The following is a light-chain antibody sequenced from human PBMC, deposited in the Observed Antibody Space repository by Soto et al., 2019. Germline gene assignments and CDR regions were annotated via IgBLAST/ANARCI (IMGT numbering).Light chain of an antibody. Sequence: ELVLTQSPGTLSLSPGGRATLSCRASQSVSSSYLAWYQQKPCQAPRLLIYGASSRATGIPDRFSGSGSGTDFTLTISRLEPEDFAVYYCQQYGSPLTFGGGTKVDIK. V-gene: IGKV3-20*01. J-gene: IGKJ4*01. CDR3: QQYGSPLT. CDR2: GAS. CDR1: QSVSSSY.